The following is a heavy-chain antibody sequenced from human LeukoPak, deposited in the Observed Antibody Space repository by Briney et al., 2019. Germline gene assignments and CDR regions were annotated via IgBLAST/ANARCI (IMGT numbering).Heavy chain of an antibody. Sequence: PGGSLRLSCAASGFTFSSYSMNWVRQAPGKGLEWVSSIISSSRYIYYADSGKGRFTISRDAAKNSLYLQRNSPNAADTADYSCARDAPGTTAFDYWGQGTLVTVSS. V-gene: IGHV3-21*01. D-gene: IGHD4-17*01. CDR1: GFTFSSYS. CDR3: ARDAPGTTAFDY. J-gene: IGHJ4*02. CDR2: IISSSRYI.